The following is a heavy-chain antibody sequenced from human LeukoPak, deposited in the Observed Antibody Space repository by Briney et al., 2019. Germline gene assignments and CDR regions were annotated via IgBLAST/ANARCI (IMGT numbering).Heavy chain of an antibody. CDR2: FDPEDGET. CDR3: ATSYYDFWSGYYPYFDY. J-gene: IGHJ4*02. D-gene: IGHD3-3*01. Sequence: ASVKVSCKVSGYTLTELSMHWVRQAPGKGLEWMGGFDPEDGETIYAQKFQGRVTMTEDTSTDTAYMELSSLRSEDTAVYYCATSYYDFWSGYYPYFDYWGQGTLVTVSS. CDR1: GYTLTELS. V-gene: IGHV1-24*01.